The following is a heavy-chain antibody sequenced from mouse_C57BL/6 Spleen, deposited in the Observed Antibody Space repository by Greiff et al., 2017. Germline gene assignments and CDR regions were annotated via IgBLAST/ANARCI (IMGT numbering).Heavy chain of an antibody. CDR1: GFNIKDDY. V-gene: IGHV14-4*01. CDR2: IDPENGDT. Sequence: VQLQQSGAELVRPGASVKLSCTASGFNIKDDYMHWVKQRPEQGLEWIGWIDPENGDTEYASKFQGKATITAATSSNTAYLQLSSLTSADTAVYYCTTGGSSLYYYAMDYWGQGTSVTVSS. D-gene: IGHD1-1*01. J-gene: IGHJ4*01. CDR3: TTGGSSLYYYAMDY.